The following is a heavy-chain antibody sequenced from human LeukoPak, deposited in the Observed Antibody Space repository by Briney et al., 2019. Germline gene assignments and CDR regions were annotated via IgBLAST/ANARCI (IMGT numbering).Heavy chain of an antibody. CDR3: AKLDIVVVPAVDHFDY. CDR1: GFTFSSYG. J-gene: IGHJ4*02. V-gene: IGHV3-30*02. D-gene: IGHD2-2*01. CDR2: IRYDGSNK. Sequence: PGGSLRLSCAASGFTFSSYGMHWVRQAPGKGLEWVAFIRYDGSNKYYADSVKGRFTISRDNSKNTLYLQMNSLRAEDTAVYYCAKLDIVVVPAVDHFDYWGQGTLVTVSS.